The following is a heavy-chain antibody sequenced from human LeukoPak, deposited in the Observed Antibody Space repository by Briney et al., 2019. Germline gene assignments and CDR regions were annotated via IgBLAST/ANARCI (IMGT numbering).Heavy chain of an antibody. CDR2: IRYDGSNK. CDR3: SRGPHWDPHFDF. V-gene: IGHV3-30*02. D-gene: IGHD7-27*01. Sequence: GGSLRLSCATSGFTFSSYGMHWVRQAPGKGLEWVAFIRYDGSNKYYADSVKGRFTISRDNSKNTLNLQMNSLRADDTAVYYCSRGPHWDPHFDFWGQGTLVTVSS. J-gene: IGHJ4*02. CDR1: GFTFSSYG.